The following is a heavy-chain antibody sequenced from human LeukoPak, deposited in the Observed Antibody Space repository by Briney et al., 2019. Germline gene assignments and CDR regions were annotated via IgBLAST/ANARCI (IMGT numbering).Heavy chain of an antibody. J-gene: IGHJ4*02. Sequence: PGGSLRLSCVASGFPFSSYWMTWVRQAPGKGLEWVANIKQDGSKKSYVDSVKGRFTISRDNAKNSLYLQMSSLRAEDTAIYYCARRYFDYWGQGTLVTVSS. CDR2: IKQDGSKK. V-gene: IGHV3-7*03. CDR3: ARRYFDY. CDR1: GFPFSSYW.